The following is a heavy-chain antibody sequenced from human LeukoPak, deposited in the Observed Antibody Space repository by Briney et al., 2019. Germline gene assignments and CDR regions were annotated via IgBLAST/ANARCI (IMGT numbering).Heavy chain of an antibody. D-gene: IGHD1-1*01. CDR3: VRGSNCGYFDY. CDR2: INTDESST. Sequence: GGSLRLSCAASGFTFSTYWMHWVRQAPGKRLVWVSRINTDESSTSYADSVKGRFTISRDNAKNTLYLQMNSLRAEDTAVYYCVRGSNCGYFDYWGPGTLVTVSS. J-gene: IGHJ4*02. V-gene: IGHV3-74*01. CDR1: GFTFSTYW.